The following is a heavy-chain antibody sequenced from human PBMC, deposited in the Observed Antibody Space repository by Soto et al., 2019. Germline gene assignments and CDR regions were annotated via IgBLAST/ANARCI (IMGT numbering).Heavy chain of an antibody. CDR1: GFTFSSYW. J-gene: IGHJ5*02. CDR2: IKQDGSEK. Sequence: RRLSCAASGFTFSSYWMSWVRQAPGKGLEWVANIKQDGSEKYYVDSVKGRFTISRDNAKNSLYLHMNSLRAEDTAVYYCARDHGTYYDFWSGSAHRWFNPWGQGTLVTVSS. CDR3: ARDHGTYYDFWSGSAHRWFNP. D-gene: IGHD3-3*01. V-gene: IGHV3-7*03.